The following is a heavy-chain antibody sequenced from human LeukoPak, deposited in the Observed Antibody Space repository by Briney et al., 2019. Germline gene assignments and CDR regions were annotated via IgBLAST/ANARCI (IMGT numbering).Heavy chain of an antibody. J-gene: IGHJ4*02. D-gene: IGHD5-18*01. CDR1: GGSISSGGYY. CDR3: ARHLNSRWIQLWLDYFDY. Sequence: PSQTLSLTCTVSGGSISSGGYYWSWIRQHPGKGLEWIGYIYYSGSTYYNPSLKSRVTISVDTSKNQFSLKLSSVTAADTAVYYCARHLNSRWIQLWLDYFDYWGQGTLVTVSS. V-gene: IGHV4-31*03. CDR2: IYYSGST.